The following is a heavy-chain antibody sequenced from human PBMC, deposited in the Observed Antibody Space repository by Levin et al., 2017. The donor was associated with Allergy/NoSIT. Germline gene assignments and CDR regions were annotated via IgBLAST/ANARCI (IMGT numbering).Heavy chain of an antibody. CDR2: INWNSVSI. CDR1: GFTFDDYA. CDR3: ARDPTYSGSI. D-gene: IGHD5-12*01. V-gene: IGHV3-9*01. Sequence: SLKISCAASGFTFDDYAMHWVRQVPGKGLEWVSSINWNSVSIVYADSVKGRFTISRDNAKNSLYLQMNSLRADDAAVYYCARDPTYSGSIWGQGTLVTVSS. J-gene: IGHJ4*02.